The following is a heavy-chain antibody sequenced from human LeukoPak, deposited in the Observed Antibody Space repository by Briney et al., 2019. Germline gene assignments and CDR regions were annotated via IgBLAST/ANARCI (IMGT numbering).Heavy chain of an antibody. Sequence: SQTLSLTCAISGDSVSSNSAAWNWIRRSPSRGLEWLGRTYYRSKWYNDYAVSVKRRITINPDTSKNQFSLQLNSVTPEDTAVYYCARARYSSGWYQVFYYYYGMDVWGQGTTVTVSS. CDR2: TYYRSKWYN. CDR3: ARARYSSGWYQVFYYYYGMDV. D-gene: IGHD6-19*01. V-gene: IGHV6-1*01. J-gene: IGHJ6*02. CDR1: GDSVSSNSAA.